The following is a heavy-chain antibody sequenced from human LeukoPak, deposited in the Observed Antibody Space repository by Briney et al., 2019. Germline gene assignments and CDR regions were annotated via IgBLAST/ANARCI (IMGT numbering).Heavy chain of an antibody. V-gene: IGHV3-30*02. CDR1: GFTFSDYG. CDR3: AKGLTGLRFLEWLFQTAFDP. Sequence: PGGSLRLSCSPSGFTFSDYGMHWVRQAPGKGLEWVAFIQYDGSDEHYADSVKGRFTISRDNSKNTLYLQMNSLRAEDTAVYYCAKGLTGLRFLEWLFQTAFDPWGQGTLVTVSS. CDR2: IQYDGSDE. J-gene: IGHJ5*02. D-gene: IGHD3-3*01.